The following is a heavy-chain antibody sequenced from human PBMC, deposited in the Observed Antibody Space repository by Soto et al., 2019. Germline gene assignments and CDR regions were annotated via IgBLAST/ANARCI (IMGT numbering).Heavy chain of an antibody. D-gene: IGHD5-12*01. V-gene: IGHV4-59*08. CDR1: GGFMSRYY. CDR3: ARHVGKWRFDY. Sequence: SETRSDTCTGSGGFMSRYYWSWGRQTPEKGQEWIANIYYGGSTTHSPSLKSRAAISVDTSRSQFSLKLTSVTATDTAVYYCARHVGKWRFDYWGQGTLVTVS. J-gene: IGHJ4*02. CDR2: IYYGGST.